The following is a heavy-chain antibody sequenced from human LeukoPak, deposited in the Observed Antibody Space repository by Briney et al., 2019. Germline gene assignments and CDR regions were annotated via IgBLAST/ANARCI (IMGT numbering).Heavy chain of an antibody. CDR3: ARFVITTYYFDY. CDR1: GGSISNYY. CDR2: VYYSGST. V-gene: IGHV4-59*01. Sequence: PSETLSLTCTVSGGSISNYYWTWIRQPPGKGLDWIGYVYYSGSTNYNPSLKSRVTISVDTSKNQFSLKLSSVIAADTAVYYCARFVITTYYFDYWGQGNLVTVSS. D-gene: IGHD3-22*01. J-gene: IGHJ4*02.